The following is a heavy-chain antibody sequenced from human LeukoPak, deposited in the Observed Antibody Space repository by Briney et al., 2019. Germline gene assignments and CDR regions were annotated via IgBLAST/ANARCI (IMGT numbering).Heavy chain of an antibody. CDR3: ARKPLSGGYGGTIDY. V-gene: IGHV3-74*01. J-gene: IGHJ4*02. CDR1: GFTLSSYW. Sequence: GGSLRLSCATSGFTLSSYWMHWVRQVPGKGLEWLSRINNDGVSTSYADSVKGRFTISRDNAKNTLYLRMNSLRAEDTAIYYCARKPLSGGYGGTIDYWGQGTLVTVSS. CDR2: INNDGVST. D-gene: IGHD5-12*01.